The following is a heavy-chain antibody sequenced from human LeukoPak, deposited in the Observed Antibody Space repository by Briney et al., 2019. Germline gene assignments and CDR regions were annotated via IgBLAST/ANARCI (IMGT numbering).Heavy chain of an antibody. CDR3: AREDITIFGVVNPFDY. J-gene: IGHJ4*02. Sequence: SETLSLTCTVSGGSISSYYWSWIRQPAGKGLEWIGRIYTSGSTNYNPSLKSRVTMSVDTSKNQFSLKLSSVTAADTAVYYCAREDITIFGVVNPFDYWGQGTLVTVSS. D-gene: IGHD3-3*01. CDR1: GGSISSYY. V-gene: IGHV4-4*07. CDR2: IYTSGST.